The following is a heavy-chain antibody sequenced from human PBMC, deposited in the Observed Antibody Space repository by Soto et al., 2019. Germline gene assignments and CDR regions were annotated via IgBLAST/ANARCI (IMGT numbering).Heavy chain of an antibody. D-gene: IGHD3-22*01. CDR3: ARGAESPYYYDSGGYYHFQY. J-gene: IGHJ4*02. CDR1: GFTFSRYV. Sequence: QVQLVESGGGVVRPGGSLRLSCAASGFTFSRYVMHWVRQAPGKGLEWVAVIWYDGNNKYYADYVRGRFTISSDNFRNTLYLQMNSLRAEDTAVYSCARGAESPYYYDSGGYYHFQYWGQGTLVTVSS. CDR2: IWYDGNNK. V-gene: IGHV3-33*01.